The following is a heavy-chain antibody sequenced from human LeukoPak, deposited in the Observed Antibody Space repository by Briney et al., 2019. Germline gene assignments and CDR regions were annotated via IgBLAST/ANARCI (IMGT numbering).Heavy chain of an antibody. V-gene: IGHV1-2*02. Sequence: ASVKVSCKASGYTFTGYYMHWVRQAPGQGLEWMGWINPKSGGTNYAQKLQGRVTMTTDTSTSTAYMELRSLRFDDTAVYYCARETSTYSSALGYWGQGTLVTVSS. CDR3: ARETSTYSSALGY. CDR1: GYTFTGYY. D-gene: IGHD6-25*01. CDR2: INPKSGGT. J-gene: IGHJ4*02.